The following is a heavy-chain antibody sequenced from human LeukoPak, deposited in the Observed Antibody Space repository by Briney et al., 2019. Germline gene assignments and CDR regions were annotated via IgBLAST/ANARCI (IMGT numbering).Heavy chain of an antibody. V-gene: IGHV3-48*04. Sequence: PGGSLRLSCAASGFTFSSYSMNWVRQAPGKGLEWVSYISSSSSTIYYADSVKGRFTISRDNAKNSLYLQMNSLRAEDTAVYYCARGRFRGVPPRYYGMDVWGQGTTVTVSS. D-gene: IGHD3-10*01. CDR1: GFTFSSYS. CDR2: ISSSSSTI. CDR3: ARGRFRGVPPRYYGMDV. J-gene: IGHJ6*02.